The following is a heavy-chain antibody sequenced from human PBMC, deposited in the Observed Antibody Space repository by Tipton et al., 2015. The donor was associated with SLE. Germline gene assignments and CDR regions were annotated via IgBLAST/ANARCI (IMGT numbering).Heavy chain of an antibody. Sequence: TLSLTCAVYGGSFSSYYWSWIRQPPGKGLDWIGEINHSGSTNYNPSLNSRVTISVDTSKNQFSLKLSSVTAADTAVYYCARLAVGYCSGGYCYYFDYWGQGTLVTVSS. D-gene: IGHD2-15*01. CDR1: GGSFSSYY. V-gene: IGHV4-34*01. CDR2: INHSGST. J-gene: IGHJ4*02. CDR3: ARLAVGYCSGGYCYYFDY.